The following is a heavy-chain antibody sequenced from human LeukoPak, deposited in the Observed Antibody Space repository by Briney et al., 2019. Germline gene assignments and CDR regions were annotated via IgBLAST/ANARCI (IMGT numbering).Heavy chain of an antibody. J-gene: IGHJ5*02. CDR1: GYTFTGYY. V-gene: IGHV1-2*02. Sequence: ASVKVSCTASGYTFTGYYMHWVRQAPGQGLEWMGWINPNSGGTNYAQKFQGRVTMTRDTSISTAYMELSRLRSDDTAVYYCASGYSTNGVCYKVLDWFDPWGQGTLVTVSS. CDR3: ASGYSTNGVCYKVLDWFDP. CDR2: INPNSGGT. D-gene: IGHD2-8*01.